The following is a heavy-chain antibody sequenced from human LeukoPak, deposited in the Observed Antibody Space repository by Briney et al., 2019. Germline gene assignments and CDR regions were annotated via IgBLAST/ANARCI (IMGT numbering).Heavy chain of an antibody. CDR3: ARHPAGVRAAPYYFDY. D-gene: IGHD3-10*01. V-gene: IGHV4-61*02. Sequence: SETLSLTCTVSGGSISSGSYYWSWIRQPAGKGLEWIGRIYTSGSTNYNPSLKSRVTISVDTSKNQFSLKLSSVTAADTAVYYCARHPAGVRAAPYYFDYWGQGTLVTVSS. J-gene: IGHJ4*02. CDR2: IYTSGST. CDR1: GGSISSGSYY.